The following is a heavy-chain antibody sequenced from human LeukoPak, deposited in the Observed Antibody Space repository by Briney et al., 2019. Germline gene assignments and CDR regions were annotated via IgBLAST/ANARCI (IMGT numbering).Heavy chain of an antibody. D-gene: IGHD3-9*01. V-gene: IGHV4-30-4*01. CDR2: IYYSGST. CDR1: GGSISSGDYY. J-gene: IGHJ4*02. CDR3: ARAPRALRYFDWSPGPFDY. Sequence: ASENLSLTCTVSGGSISSGDYYWRWIRQPPGKGVEWIGYIYYSGSTYYNQSLKSRVTISVDTSKNQFSLKLSSVTAADTAVYYCARAPRALRYFDWSPGPFDYWGQGTLVTVSS.